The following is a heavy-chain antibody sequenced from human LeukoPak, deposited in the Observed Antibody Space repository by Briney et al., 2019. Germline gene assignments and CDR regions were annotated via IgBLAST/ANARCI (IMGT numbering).Heavy chain of an antibody. CDR1: GGSISSYY. CDR2: LYYSGNT. V-gene: IGHV4-59*08. CDR3: ARSAAGYYFDY. J-gene: IGHJ4*02. D-gene: IGHD6-13*01. Sequence: SETLSLTCTVSGGSISSYYWSWVRRPPGKGLEWIGYLYYSGNTNYNPSLKNRVTMSVDTSKSQFSLELSSVTAADTAVYYCARSAAGYYFDYWGQGTLVTVSS.